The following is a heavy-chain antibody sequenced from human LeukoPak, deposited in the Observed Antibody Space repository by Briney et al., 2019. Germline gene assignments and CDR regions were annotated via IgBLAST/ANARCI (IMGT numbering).Heavy chain of an antibody. D-gene: IGHD3-3*01. J-gene: IGHJ4*02. CDR1: GGSISSGDYY. CDR2: SYYSGST. Sequence: SQTLSLPCTVSGGSISSGDYYWSWIRQPPGKGLEWIAYSYYSGSTYYNPSLKSRATISVDTSKNQFSLKLSSVTAADRAVYSCAREPLYPMVDYWGQGTLVTVSS. V-gene: IGHV4-30-4*08. CDR3: AREPLYPMVDY.